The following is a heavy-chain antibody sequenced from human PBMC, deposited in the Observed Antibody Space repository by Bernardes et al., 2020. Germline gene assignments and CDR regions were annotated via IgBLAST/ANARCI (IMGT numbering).Heavy chain of an antibody. CDR2: ISSSSSTI. D-gene: IGHD6-25*01. V-gene: IGHV3-48*02. Sequence: GSLRLSFAASGFTFSSYSMNWVRQAPGKGLEWVSYISSSSSTIYYADSVKGRFTISRDNAKNSLYLQMNSLRDEDTAVYYCARDREQYSSAPLSPWGQGTLVTVSS. CDR1: GFTFSSYS. J-gene: IGHJ5*02. CDR3: ARDREQYSSAPLSP.